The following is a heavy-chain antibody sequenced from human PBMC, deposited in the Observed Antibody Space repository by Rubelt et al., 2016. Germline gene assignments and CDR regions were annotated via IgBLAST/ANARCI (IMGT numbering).Heavy chain of an antibody. CDR1: FA. CDR2: ISYDGKNK. D-gene: IGHD1-26*01. CDR3: VRGNSGSYFSYPYDY. J-gene: IGHJ4*02. V-gene: IGHV3-30*04. Sequence: FAMHWVRQAPGKGLEWVSVISYDGKNKYYADSVKGRFTISRDNSKNTLLLQMNSLRAEDTAVYYCVRGNSGSYFSYPYDYWGQGTLVTASS.